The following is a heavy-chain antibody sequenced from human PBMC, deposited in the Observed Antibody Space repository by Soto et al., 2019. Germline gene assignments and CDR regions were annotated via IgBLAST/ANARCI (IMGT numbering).Heavy chain of an antibody. J-gene: IGHJ6*02. CDR3: AKEVVIESAGRSHSYYYGLDV. CDR1: GFTFSIYA. CDR2: ISASGGRT. V-gene: IGHV3-23*01. Sequence: GGSLRLSCAASGFTFSIYAMSWVRQAPGKGLEWVSVISASGGRTYYADSVKGRFTMSRDNSKNTLFLQMNSLRDEDTAIYYCAKEVVIESAGRSHSYYYGLDVWGPGTTVTVS. D-gene: IGHD2-2*01.